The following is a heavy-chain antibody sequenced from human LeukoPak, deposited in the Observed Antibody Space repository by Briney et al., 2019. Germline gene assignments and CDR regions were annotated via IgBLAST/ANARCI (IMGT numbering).Heavy chain of an antibody. V-gene: IGHV4-4*02. Sequence: SGTLSLTCAVSGGSITNSTWWSWFRQPPGKGLEWIGEIYHSGSTNYNPSLKSRVTISVDKSKNQFSLKLSSVTAADTAVYYCARDGGSGYSYGYLRARLYYFDYWGQGTLVTVSS. D-gene: IGHD5-18*01. J-gene: IGHJ4*02. CDR1: GGSITNSTW. CDR3: ARDGGSGYSYGYLRARLYYFDY. CDR2: IYHSGST.